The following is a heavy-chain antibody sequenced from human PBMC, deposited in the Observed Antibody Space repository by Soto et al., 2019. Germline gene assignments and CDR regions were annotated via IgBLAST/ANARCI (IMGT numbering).Heavy chain of an antibody. CDR2: MNPNSGNT. V-gene: IGHV1-8*01. Sequence: ASVKVSCKASGYTFTSYDINWVRQATGQGLEWMGWMNPNSGNTGYAQKFQGRVTMTRNTSISTAYMELSSLRSEDTAVYYCAMGAIVADAFDIWGQVTMVTVSS. CDR3: AMGAIVADAFDI. CDR1: GYTFTSYD. D-gene: IGHD5-12*01. J-gene: IGHJ3*02.